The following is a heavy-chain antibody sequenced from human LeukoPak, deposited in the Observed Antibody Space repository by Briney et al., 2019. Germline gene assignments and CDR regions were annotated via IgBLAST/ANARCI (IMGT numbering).Heavy chain of an antibody. CDR2: MNPNSGNT. J-gene: IGHJ4*02. V-gene: IGHV1-8*01. D-gene: IGHD6-13*01. CDR1: GYTFSSYD. Sequence: ASVKVSCEASGYTFSSYDINWVRQATGQGLEWMGWMNPNSGNTGYAQKFQGRVSMTSNTSISTAYMELSSLRSEDTAVYYCTRGLRREQQLLRAFDDWGQGTLVTVSS. CDR3: TRGLRREQQLLRAFDD.